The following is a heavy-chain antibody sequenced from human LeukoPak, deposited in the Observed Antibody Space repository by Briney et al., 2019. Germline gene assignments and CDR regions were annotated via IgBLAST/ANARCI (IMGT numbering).Heavy chain of an antibody. CDR3: ARDYGYNSPDPWYFDL. D-gene: IGHD5-24*01. V-gene: IGHV1-69*13. CDR1: GYTFTSYY. CDR2: IIPIFGTA. J-gene: IGHJ2*01. Sequence: SVKVSCKASGYTFTSYYMHWVRQAPGQGLEWMGGIIPIFGTANYAQKFQGRVTITADESTSTAYMELSSLRSEDTAVYYCARDYGYNSPDPWYFDLWGRGTLVTVSS.